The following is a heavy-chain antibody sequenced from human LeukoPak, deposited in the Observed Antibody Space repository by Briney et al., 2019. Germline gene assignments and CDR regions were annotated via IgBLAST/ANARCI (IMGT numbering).Heavy chain of an antibody. CDR2: ISAYNGNT. J-gene: IGHJ4*02. Sequence: ASVKVSCKASGYTFTSYGISWVRQAPGQGLEWMGWISAYNGNTNCAQKLQGRVTMTTDTSTSTAYMELGSLRSDDTAVYYCAKSWGVLRYFDWLLYFDYWGQGTLVTVSS. CDR1: GYTFTSYG. D-gene: IGHD3-9*01. V-gene: IGHV1-18*01. CDR3: AKSWGVLRYFDWLLYFDY.